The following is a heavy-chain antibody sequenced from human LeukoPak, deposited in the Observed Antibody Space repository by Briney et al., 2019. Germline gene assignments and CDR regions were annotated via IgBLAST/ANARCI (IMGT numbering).Heavy chain of an antibody. J-gene: IGHJ6*03. V-gene: IGHV4-34*01. Sequence: SETLSLTCAVYGGSFSGYYWSWIRQPPGKGLEWIGEVNHSGSTNYNPSLKSRVTISVDTSKNQFSLKLSSVTAADTAVYYCANGEWQWLAGYYYIDVWGKGTTVTVSS. CDR3: ANGEWQWLAGYYYIDV. D-gene: IGHD6-19*01. CDR1: GGSFSGYY. CDR2: VNHSGST.